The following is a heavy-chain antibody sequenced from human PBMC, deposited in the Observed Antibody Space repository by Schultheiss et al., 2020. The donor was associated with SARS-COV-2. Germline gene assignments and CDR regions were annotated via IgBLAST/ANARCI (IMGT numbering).Heavy chain of an antibody. CDR3: ARGHDYYDSSGYDAFDI. CDR1: GYTFTSYD. D-gene: IGHD3-22*01. V-gene: IGHV1-8*01. CDR2: MNPNSGNT. Sequence: ASVKVSCKASGYTFTSYDINWVRPATGQGLEWMGWMNPNSGNTGYAQKFQGRVTMTRNTSISTAYMELSSLRSEDTAVYYCARGHDYYDSSGYDAFDIWGQGTMVTVSS. J-gene: IGHJ3*02.